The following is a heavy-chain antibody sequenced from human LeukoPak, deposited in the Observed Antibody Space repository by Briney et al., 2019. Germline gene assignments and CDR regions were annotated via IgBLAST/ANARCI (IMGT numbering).Heavy chain of an antibody. CDR3: ARGRINYGSGLGYFDY. Sequence: SETLSLTCTVSGGSISSGSYYWSWIRQPAGKGLEWIGRIYTSGSTNYNPSLKSRVTISVDTSKNQFSLKLSSVTAAGTAVYYCARGRINYGSGLGYFDYWGQGTLVTVSS. D-gene: IGHD3-10*01. J-gene: IGHJ4*02. V-gene: IGHV4-61*02. CDR2: IYTSGST. CDR1: GGSISSGSYY.